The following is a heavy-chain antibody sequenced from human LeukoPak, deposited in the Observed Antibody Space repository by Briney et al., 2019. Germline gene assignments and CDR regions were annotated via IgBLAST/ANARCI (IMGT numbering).Heavy chain of an antibody. CDR3: ARAERGYYYGMDV. CDR2: ISSSSSYI. Sequence: PGGSLRLSCAASGFTFSSYSMNWVRQAPGKGLEWVSSISSSSSYIYYADSVKDRFTISRDNAKNSLYLQMNSLRAEDTAVYYCARAERGYYYGMDVWGQGTTVTVSS. J-gene: IGHJ6*02. CDR1: GFTFSSYS. V-gene: IGHV3-21*01. D-gene: IGHD3-10*01.